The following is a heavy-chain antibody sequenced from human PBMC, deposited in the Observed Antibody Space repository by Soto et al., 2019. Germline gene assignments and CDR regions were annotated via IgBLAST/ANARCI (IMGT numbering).Heavy chain of an antibody. J-gene: IGHJ3*02. V-gene: IGHV1-69*06. CDR3: AREGYCSGGSCYGGTFDI. CDR2: IIPIFGTA. CDR1: GGTFSSYA. D-gene: IGHD2-15*01. Sequence: SVKVSCKASGGTFSSYAISWVRQAPGQGLEWMGGIIPIFGTANYAQKFQGRVTITGDTSTSTAYMELSSLRSEDTAVYYCAREGYCSGGSCYGGTFDIWGQGTMVT.